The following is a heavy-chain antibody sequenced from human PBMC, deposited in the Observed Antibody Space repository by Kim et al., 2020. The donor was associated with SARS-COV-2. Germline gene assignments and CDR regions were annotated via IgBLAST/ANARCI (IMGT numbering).Heavy chain of an antibody. CDR2: LNEDGSTT. D-gene: IGHD5-12*01. CDR1: GFTFSNYW. V-gene: IGHV3-74*01. Sequence: GGSLRLSCAASGFTFSNYWMHWVRQAPGKGPVWVSRLNEDGSTTNYADSVKGRFTISRDNARNTLYLHMDSLRAEDTALYYCVRDLFGSDDLWGQGTLVT. J-gene: IGHJ5*02. CDR3: VRDLFGSDDL.